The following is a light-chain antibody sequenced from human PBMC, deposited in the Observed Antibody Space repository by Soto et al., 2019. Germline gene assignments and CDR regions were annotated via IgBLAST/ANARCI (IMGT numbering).Light chain of an antibody. CDR1: QSVSSN. CDR3: QKYNNWPRT. J-gene: IGKJ1*01. CDR2: GAS. Sequence: EIVMTQFPAGLCVSPGEGAKVSCRASQSVSSNLAWYQQKPGQAPRLLIYGASTRATGIPARFSGSGSGTEFTLTISSLQSEDFAVYYCQKYNNWPRTFGQGTKGDIK. V-gene: IGKV3-15*01.